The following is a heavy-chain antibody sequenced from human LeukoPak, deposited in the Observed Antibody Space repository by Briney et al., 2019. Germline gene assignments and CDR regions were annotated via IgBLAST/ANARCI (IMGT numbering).Heavy chain of an antibody. CDR2: IYYSGST. Sequence: SQTLSLTCTVSGGSISSGDYYWSWIRQPPGKGLEWIGYIYYSGSTYYNPSLKSRVTISVDTSKNQFSLKLRSVTAADTAVYYCARGLMYYDILTGYYSGYWFDPWGQGTLVTVSS. J-gene: IGHJ5*02. CDR1: GGSISSGDYY. D-gene: IGHD3-9*01. V-gene: IGHV4-30-4*01. CDR3: ARGLMYYDILTGYYSGYWFDP.